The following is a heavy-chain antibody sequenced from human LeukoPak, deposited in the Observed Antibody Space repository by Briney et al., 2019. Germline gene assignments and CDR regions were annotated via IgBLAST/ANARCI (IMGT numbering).Heavy chain of an antibody. CDR3: ARAPNDFWSGYSSWSFDY. V-gene: IGHV1-2*02. CDR1: GYTFTSYY. CDR2: INPNSGGT. Sequence: ASVTVSCKASGYTFTSYYMHWVRQAPGQGLEWMGWINPNSGGTNYAQKFQGRVTMTRDTSISTAYMELSRLRSDDTAVYYCARAPNDFWSGYSSWSFDYWGQGTLVTVSS. D-gene: IGHD3-3*01. J-gene: IGHJ4*02.